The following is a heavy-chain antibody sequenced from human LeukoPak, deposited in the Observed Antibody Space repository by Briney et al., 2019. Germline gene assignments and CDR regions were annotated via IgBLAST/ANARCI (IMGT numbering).Heavy chain of an antibody. J-gene: IGHJ6*02. CDR2: IYYSGST. D-gene: IGHD4-17*01. V-gene: IGHV4-59*01. CDR1: GGSISGYY. Sequence: PSETLSLTCTVSGGSISGYYWSWIRQPPGKGLEWIGYIYYSGSTNYNPSLKSRVTISVDTSKNQFSLKLSSVTAADTAVYYCARLRHSTRLYYYGMDVWGQGTTVTVSS. CDR3: ARLRHSTRLYYYGMDV.